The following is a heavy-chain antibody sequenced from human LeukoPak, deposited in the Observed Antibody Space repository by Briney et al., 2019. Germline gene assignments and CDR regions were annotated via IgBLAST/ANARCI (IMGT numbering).Heavy chain of an antibody. V-gene: IGHV3-30*19. CDR1: GFTFSSYG. J-gene: IGHJ4*02. D-gene: IGHD3-10*01. CDR3: ARERFIFRDFGMEGFGELSRPFDY. Sequence: GGSLRLSCAASGFTFSSYGMHWVRQAPGKGLEWVAVISYDGSNKYYADSVKGRFTISRDNSKNTLYLQMNSLRAEDTAVYYCARERFIFRDFGMEGFGELSRPFDYWGQGTLVTVS. CDR2: ISYDGSNK.